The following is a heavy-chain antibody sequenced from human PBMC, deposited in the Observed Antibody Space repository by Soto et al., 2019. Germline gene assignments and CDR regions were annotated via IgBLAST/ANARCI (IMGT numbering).Heavy chain of an antibody. CDR3: AREGYATHLVRPDVDL. V-gene: IGHV1-69*01. Sequence: QVQLVQSGAEVKKPGSSVKVSCKASGGTFSSYAISWVRQAPGQGLEWMGGIIPIFGTANYAQKFQGRVTITADESTGTACMELSSLRSEDTAVYYGAREGYATHLVRPDVDLWGKGTTVPVS. CDR2: IIPIFGTA. CDR1: GGTFSSYA. D-gene: IGHD6-13*01. J-gene: IGHJ6*03.